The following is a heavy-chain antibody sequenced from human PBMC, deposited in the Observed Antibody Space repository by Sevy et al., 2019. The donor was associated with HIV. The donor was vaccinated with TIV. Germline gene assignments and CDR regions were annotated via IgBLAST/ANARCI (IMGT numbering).Heavy chain of an antibody. CDR1: GYTFTSYD. CDR2: MNPNSGNT. V-gene: IGHV1-8*01. CDR3: AREGYYYGSGSYTALNWFDP. J-gene: IGHJ5*02. D-gene: IGHD3-10*01. Sequence: ASVKVSCKASGYTFTSYDINWVRQATGQGLEWMGWMNPNSGNTGYPQKFQGRVTMTRNTSISTAYMELSSLRSEDTAVYYCAREGYYYGSGSYTALNWFDPWGQGTLVTVSS.